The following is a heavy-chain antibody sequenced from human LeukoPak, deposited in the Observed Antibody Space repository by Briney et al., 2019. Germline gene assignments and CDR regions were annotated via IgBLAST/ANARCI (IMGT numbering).Heavy chain of an antibody. CDR1: GFTFSNYG. CDR2: IRPNDGTT. Sequence: GGSLRLSCGASGFTFSNYGMNWVRQAPGKGLEWVSYIRPNDGTTHYADSVKGRFTISRDNAKNSLSLQMTSLRADDTAIYYCVRGQTSLDNWFDPWAREPWSSSP. V-gene: IGHV3-48*01. CDR3: VRGQTSLDNWFDP. J-gene: IGHJ5*02.